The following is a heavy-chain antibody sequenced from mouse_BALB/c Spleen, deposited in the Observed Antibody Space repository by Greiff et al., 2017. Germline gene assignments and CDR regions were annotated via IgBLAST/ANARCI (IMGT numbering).Heavy chain of an antibody. V-gene: IGHV5-6-4*01. Sequence: DVKLVESGGGLVKPGGSLKLSCAASGFTFSSYTMSWVRQTPEKRLEWVATISSGGSYTYYPDSVKGRFTISRDNAKNTLYLQMSSLKSEDTAMYYCTRDQGGRGYYFDYWDQGTTLTVSS. CDR2: ISSGGSYT. J-gene: IGHJ2*01. CDR3: TRDQGGRGYYFDY. CDR1: GFTFSSYT.